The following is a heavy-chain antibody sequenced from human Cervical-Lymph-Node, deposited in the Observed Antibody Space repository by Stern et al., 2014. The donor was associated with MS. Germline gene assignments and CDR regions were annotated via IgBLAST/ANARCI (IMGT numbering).Heavy chain of an antibody. Sequence: QVQLVESGSELRKPGASVKVSCKASGYTFTTYALNWVRQAPGQGLEWMGWISTNTGNPTYAQGFTGRYVFSLETSVSTAYLQIINLQAGDTAVYYCARPDYRNSSGQYSYYGLDVWGQGTTVTVSS. D-gene: IGHD6-6*01. CDR1: GYTFTTYA. V-gene: IGHV7-4-1*02. J-gene: IGHJ6*02. CDR3: ARPDYRNSSGQYSYYGLDV. CDR2: ISTNTGNP.